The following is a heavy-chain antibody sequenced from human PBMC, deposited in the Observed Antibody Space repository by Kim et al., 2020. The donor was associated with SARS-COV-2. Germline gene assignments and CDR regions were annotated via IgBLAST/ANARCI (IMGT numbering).Heavy chain of an antibody. D-gene: IGHD5-18*01. CDR1: GFTFSSYS. Sequence: GGSLRLSCAASGFTFSSYSMNWVRQAPGKGLEWVSSISSSSSYIYYADSVKGRFTISRDNAKNSLYLQMNSLRAEDTAVYYCARDRPNEAMVDYWGQGTLVTVSS. V-gene: IGHV3-21*01. J-gene: IGHJ4*02. CDR2: ISSSSSYI. CDR3: ARDRPNEAMVDY.